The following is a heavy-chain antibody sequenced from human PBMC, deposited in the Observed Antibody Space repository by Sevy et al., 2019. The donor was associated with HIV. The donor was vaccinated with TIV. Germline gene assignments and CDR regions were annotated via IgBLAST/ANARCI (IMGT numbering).Heavy chain of an antibody. D-gene: IGHD4-17*01. CDR1: GYTFTSYG. V-gene: IGHV1-18*01. Sequence: ASVKVSCKASGYTFTSYGISWVRQAPGQGLEWMGWISAYNGNTNYAQKLQGRVTMTTDTSTSTDYMELRSLRSDDTAVYYCARDSRGMVTTLYDAFDIWGQGTMVTVSS. J-gene: IGHJ3*02. CDR2: ISAYNGNT. CDR3: ARDSRGMVTTLYDAFDI.